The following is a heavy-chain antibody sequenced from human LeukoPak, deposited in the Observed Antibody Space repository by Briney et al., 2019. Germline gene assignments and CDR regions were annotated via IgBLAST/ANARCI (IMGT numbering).Heavy chain of an antibody. CDR3: ARDPITIFGVVIARFDY. CDR1: GYTFTSYY. J-gene: IGHJ4*02. CDR2: INPSGGST. D-gene: IGHD3-3*01. Sequence: ASVKVSCKASGYTFTSYYMHWVRQAPGQGLEWMGIINPSGGSTSYAQKFQGRVTMTRDTSTSTVYMELSSLRSEDTAVYYCARDPITIFGVVIARFDYWGQGTLVTVSS. V-gene: IGHV1-46*01.